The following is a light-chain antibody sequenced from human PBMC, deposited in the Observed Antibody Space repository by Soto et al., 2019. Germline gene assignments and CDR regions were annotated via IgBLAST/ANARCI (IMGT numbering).Light chain of an antibody. CDR1: SSDVGSYNL. CDR2: EGS. CDR3: CSYAGSSKV. J-gene: IGLJ3*02. V-gene: IGLV2-23*01. Sequence: QSVLTQPASVSGSPGQSITISCPGTSSDVGSYNLVSWYQQHPGKAPKLMIYEGSKRPSGVSNRFSGSKAGNTASLTISGRQGEDEADYYCCSYAGSSKVFGGGTQLTVL.